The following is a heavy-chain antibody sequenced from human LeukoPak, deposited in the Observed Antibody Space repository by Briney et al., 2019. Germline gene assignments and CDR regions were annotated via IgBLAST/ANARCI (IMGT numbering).Heavy chain of an antibody. CDR3: ARDEARDGDY. CDR2: IYSGGST. V-gene: IGHV3-53*01. J-gene: IGHJ4*02. D-gene: IGHD5-24*01. CDR1: GFTFNTYT. Sequence: PGGSLRLSCAASGFTFNTYTMNWVRQAPGKGLEWVSVIYSGGSTYYADSVKGRFTFSRDNSKNTLYLQMNSLRAEDTAVYYCARDEARDGDYWGQGTLVTVSS.